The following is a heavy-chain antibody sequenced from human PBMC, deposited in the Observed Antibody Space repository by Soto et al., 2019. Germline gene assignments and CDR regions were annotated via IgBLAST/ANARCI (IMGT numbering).Heavy chain of an antibody. D-gene: IGHD2-15*01. CDR1: GGSISSGGYY. CDR2: IYYSGST. J-gene: IGHJ1*01. Sequence: PSETLSLTCTVSGGSISSGGYYWSWIRQHPGKGLEWIGYIYYSGSTYYNPSLKSRVTISVDTSKNQFSLKLSSVTAADTAVYYCASDLKSDDYCSGGSCYWTEYFQHWGQGTLVTVSS. CDR3: ASDLKSDDYCSGGSCYWTEYFQH. V-gene: IGHV4-31*03.